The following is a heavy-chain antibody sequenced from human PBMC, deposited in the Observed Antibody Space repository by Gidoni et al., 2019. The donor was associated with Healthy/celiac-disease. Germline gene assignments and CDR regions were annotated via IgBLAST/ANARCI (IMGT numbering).Heavy chain of an antibody. V-gene: IGHV1-3*01. J-gene: IGHJ6*02. D-gene: IGHD3-3*01. Sequence: RQAPGQRLEWMGWINAGNGNTKYSQKFQGRVTITRDTSASTAYMELSSLRSEDTAVYYCARPRTKIPYYYYGMDVWGQGTTVTVSS. CDR3: ARPRTKIPYYYYGMDV. CDR2: INAGNGNT.